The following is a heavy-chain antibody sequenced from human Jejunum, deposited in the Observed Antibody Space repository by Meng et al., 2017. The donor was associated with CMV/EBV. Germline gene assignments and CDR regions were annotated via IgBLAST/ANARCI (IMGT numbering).Heavy chain of an antibody. CDR1: SSRGVG. CDR2: VYWDDDK. V-gene: IGHV2-5*02. D-gene: IGHD2-2*01. J-gene: IGHJ4*02. CDR3: IYRQEDPRRSTYYFDQ. Sequence: SSRGVGVRGLRQPPEKARDWLALVYWDDDKRYNPSLRSRLTIAKEASKNQVVLTLSHLDSGDTATYQCIYRQEDPRRSTYYFDQWGQGTLVTVSS.